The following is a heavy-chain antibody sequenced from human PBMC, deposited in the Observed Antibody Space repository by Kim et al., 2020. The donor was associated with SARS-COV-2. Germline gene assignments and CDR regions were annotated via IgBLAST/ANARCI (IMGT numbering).Heavy chain of an antibody. J-gene: IGHJ4*02. D-gene: IGHD6-13*01. CDR1: GFTFSGSA. Sequence: GGSLRLSCAASGFTFSGSAMHWVRQASGKGLEWVSRIRSKANSYATAYAASVKGRFTISRDDSKNTAYLQMNSLKTEDTAVYYCSASIAAVRGLRDYWGQGTLVTVSS. CDR2: IRSKANSYAT. CDR3: SASIAAVRGLRDY. V-gene: IGHV3-73*01.